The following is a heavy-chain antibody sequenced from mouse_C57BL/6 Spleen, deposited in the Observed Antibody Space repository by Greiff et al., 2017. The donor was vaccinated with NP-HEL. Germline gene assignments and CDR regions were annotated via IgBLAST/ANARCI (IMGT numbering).Heavy chain of an antibody. Sequence: VQLQQSGPELVKPGASVKISCKASGYSFTGYYMNWVKQSPEKSLEWIGEINPSTGGTTYNQKFKAKATLTVDKSSSTAYMQLKSLTSEDSAVYYCARSRLIDYWGQGTTLTVSS. CDR3: ARSRLIDY. V-gene: IGHV1-42*01. CDR2: INPSTGGT. CDR1: GYSFTGYY. D-gene: IGHD2-4*01. J-gene: IGHJ2*01.